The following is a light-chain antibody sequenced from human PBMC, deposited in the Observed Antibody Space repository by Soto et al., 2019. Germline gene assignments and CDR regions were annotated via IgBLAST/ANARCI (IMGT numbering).Light chain of an antibody. Sequence: AIRMPQSPSSFAASTGDRVTITCRARQGISSYLAWYQPKPGKAPKLLIYEASTLKSGVPSRFRGSGSGTEFTLTISSLQPDDFETYYCQQYNSYSRTFGQGTKVDI. CDR2: EAS. V-gene: IGKV1-8*01. J-gene: IGKJ1*01. CDR1: QGISSY. CDR3: QQYNSYSRT.